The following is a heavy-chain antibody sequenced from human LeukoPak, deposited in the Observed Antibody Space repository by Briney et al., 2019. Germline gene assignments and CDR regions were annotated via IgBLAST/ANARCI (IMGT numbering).Heavy chain of an antibody. CDR3: ARGVGQYYDFWSGYYNYFDY. J-gene: IGHJ4*02. CDR1: GGSISSSNW. D-gene: IGHD3-3*01. V-gene: IGHV4-4*02. CDR2: IYHSGST. Sequence: PSETLSLTCAVSGGSISSSNWWSWVRQPPGKGLEWIGEIYHSGSTNYNPSLKSRVTISVDKSKNQFSLKLSSVTAADTAVYYCARGVGQYYDFWSGYYNYFDYWGQGTLVTVSS.